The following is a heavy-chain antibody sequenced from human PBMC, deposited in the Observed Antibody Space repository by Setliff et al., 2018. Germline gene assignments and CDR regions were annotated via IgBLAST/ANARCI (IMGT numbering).Heavy chain of an antibody. CDR2: ISPYNGDT. J-gene: IGHJ4*02. CDR1: GYIFNTFG. D-gene: IGHD2-15*01. Sequence: GASVKVSCKASGYIFNTFGINWMRRAPGQGLEWIGWISPYNGDTKYAQNLQGRVTLTTDTSTSTAYVAVRSLRSDDTAVYYCARDRPEVVIDAARALFDYWGQGALVTVSS. V-gene: IGHV1-18*01. CDR3: ARDRPEVVIDAARALFDY.